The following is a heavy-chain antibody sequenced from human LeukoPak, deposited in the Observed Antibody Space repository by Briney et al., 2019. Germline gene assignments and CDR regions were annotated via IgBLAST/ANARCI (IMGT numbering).Heavy chain of an antibody. CDR2: ISSSGTTL. J-gene: IGHJ3*02. CDR3: ARGGYCSSSICYSLNAFDI. Sequence: GGSLRLSCAASAFTFSSYEMNWVRQAPGKGLESVSYISSSGTTLYYADSVKGRFTISRDNAKNSLYLQMNSLRAEDTAVYYCARGGYCSSSICYSLNAFDIWGQGTMFTVSS. CDR1: AFTFSSYE. D-gene: IGHD2-2*01. V-gene: IGHV3-48*03.